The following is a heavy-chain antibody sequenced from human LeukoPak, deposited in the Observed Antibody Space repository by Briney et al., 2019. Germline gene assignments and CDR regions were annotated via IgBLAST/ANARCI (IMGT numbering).Heavy chain of an antibody. J-gene: IGHJ4*02. CDR2: INNDGNRI. CDR3: ARGGLPGGFDY. CDR1: GFTVSNSL. D-gene: IGHD7-27*01. Sequence: RGSLRLSCAASGFTVSNSLMFWVRQAPGEGRMYGSEINNDGNRIRYVDSVKGRFTISRDGAKNTLFLQMNSLRDDDTAMYYCARGGLPGGFDYWGQGILVTVSS. V-gene: IGHV3-74*01.